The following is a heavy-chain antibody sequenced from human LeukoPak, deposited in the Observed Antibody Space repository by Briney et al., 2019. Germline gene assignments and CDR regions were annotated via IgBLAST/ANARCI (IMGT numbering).Heavy chain of an antibody. D-gene: IGHD5-18*01. V-gene: IGHV3-21*01. CDR3: AMGYSYGYS. Sequence: GGSLTLSCAASGFTFSSYIMNWVRQAPGKGLDWVSSISSSNSYIYYAHSVKGRFTIISDNAQKSLYLQMNSMRAEDTAVYYCAMGYSYGYSWGQGTLVTVSS. J-gene: IGHJ4*02. CDR2: ISSSNSYI. CDR1: GFTFSSYI.